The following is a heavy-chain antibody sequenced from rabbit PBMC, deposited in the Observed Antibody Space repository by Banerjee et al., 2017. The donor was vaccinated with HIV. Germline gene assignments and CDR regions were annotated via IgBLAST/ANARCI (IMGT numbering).Heavy chain of an antibody. CDR2: IYTDRSGST. Sequence: QEQLVESGGGLFQPGGSLALTCQASGFSFSDRDVMCWVRQAPGKGLECIACIYTDRSGSTYYANWAKGRFTISRTSSTTVTLEMTSLTAADTATYFCARGSAAMTMVITGFYLSLWGPGTLVTVS. CDR3: ARGSAAMTMVITGFYLSL. D-gene: IGHD2-1*01. J-gene: IGHJ4*01. CDR1: GFSFSDRDV. V-gene: IGHV1S45*01.